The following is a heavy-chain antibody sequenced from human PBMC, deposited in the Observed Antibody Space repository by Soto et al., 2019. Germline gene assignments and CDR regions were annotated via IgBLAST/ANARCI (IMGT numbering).Heavy chain of an antibody. CDR2: VSANGQGI. D-gene: IGHD3-10*01. J-gene: IGHJ4*02. CDR3: AKDRHYPRDYFHY. CDR1: GFTFSSSA. V-gene: IGHV3-23*01. Sequence: PGGSLRLSCAAYGFTFSSSAISWVRQAPGKGLEWVSAVSANGQGIYYADSVRGRFTISRDNSKNTVFLHMDSLSAEDTAVYYCAKDRHYPRDYFHYWGQGTLVTVS.